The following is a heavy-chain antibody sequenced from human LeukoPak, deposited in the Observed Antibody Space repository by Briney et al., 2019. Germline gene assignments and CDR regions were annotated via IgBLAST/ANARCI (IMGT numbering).Heavy chain of an antibody. D-gene: IGHD3-10*01. J-gene: IGHJ4*02. CDR3: ANWYYYGSGSYWGVDY. Sequence: PGGSLRLSCAASGFTFSSYAMSWVRQAPGKGLEWVSAISGSGGSTYYADSAKGRFTISRDNSKNTLYLQMNSLRAEDTAVYYCANWYYYGSGSYWGVDYWGQGTLVTVSS. V-gene: IGHV3-23*01. CDR1: GFTFSSYA. CDR2: ISGSGGST.